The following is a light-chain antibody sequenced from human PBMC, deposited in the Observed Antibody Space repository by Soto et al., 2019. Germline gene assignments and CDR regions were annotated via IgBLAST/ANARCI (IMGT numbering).Light chain of an antibody. CDR2: DVS. CDR1: QGVTTN. J-gene: IGKJ5*01. Sequence: EIVMTQSPGTLSVSPGYRATLSCRAGQGVTTNFAWYQQKSGQSHRLLIYDVSIRATGVPARFSGTGSETDFTLTISGLQSEESAVYFCQQYNNWPFSVGQGTRLEI. CDR3: QQYNNWPFS. V-gene: IGKV3-15*01.